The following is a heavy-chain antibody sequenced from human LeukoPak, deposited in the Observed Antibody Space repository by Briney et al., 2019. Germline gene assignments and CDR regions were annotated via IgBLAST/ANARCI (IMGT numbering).Heavy chain of an antibody. D-gene: IGHD3-22*01. V-gene: IGHV4-34*01. J-gene: IGHJ4*02. CDR3: ARGNYDSSGYYIDY. Sequence: PSETLSLTCAVYGGSFSGYYWSWIRQPPGKGLEWIGEINHSGSTNYNPSLKGRVTISVDTSKNQFSLKLSSVTAADTAVYYCARGNYDSSGYYIDYWGQGTLVTVSS. CDR2: INHSGST. CDR1: GGSFSGYY.